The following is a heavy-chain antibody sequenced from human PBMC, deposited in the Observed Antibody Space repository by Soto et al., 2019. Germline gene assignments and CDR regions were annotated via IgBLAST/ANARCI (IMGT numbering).Heavy chain of an antibody. J-gene: IGHJ4*02. V-gene: IGHV2-5*02. CDR2: IFWDDDK. Sequence: QITLKESGPTLVKPTQTLTLTCTFSGFSLSTPGLGVGWIRQSPGKALECLALIFWDDDKRYSSSLKNRLTITKDTSKNQVVLTMTNMGPVDTATYYCAHRPYYGDYGGTFAQWGQGTLVTVSS. D-gene: IGHD4-17*01. CDR3: AHRPYYGDYGGTFAQ. CDR1: GFSLSTPGLG.